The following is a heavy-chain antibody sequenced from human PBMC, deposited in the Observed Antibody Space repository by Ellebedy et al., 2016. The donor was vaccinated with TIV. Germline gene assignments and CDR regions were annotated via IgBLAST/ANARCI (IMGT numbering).Heavy chain of an antibody. D-gene: IGHD2-8*01. CDR1: GYTFTNYG. Sequence: AASVTVSCKASGYTFTNYGISWVRQSPGQGLAGMGWINPYNGNKYYTQKFQGRVTMTTDTSTTTAYMGLRSLRPDDTAVFYCARGVYALRSAYYGMDIWGQGTPVTVSS. V-gene: IGHV1-18*04. J-gene: IGHJ6*02. CDR3: ARGVYALRSAYYGMDI. CDR2: INPYNGNK.